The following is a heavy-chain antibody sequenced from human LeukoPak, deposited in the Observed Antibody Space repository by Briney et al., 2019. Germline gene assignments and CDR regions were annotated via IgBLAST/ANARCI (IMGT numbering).Heavy chain of an antibody. CDR2: FSISGSI. J-gene: IGHJ3*02. CDR1: VGSISSYS. D-gene: IGHD1-26*01. CDR3: ARGRWDLLLGAFDI. V-gene: IGHV4-4*09. Sequence: SETLSLTCTVSVGSISSYSLTWIRQPPGKALECIGYFSISGSIDYNPSLKSRVTISVDTSKNHFSLKLSSVTAADTAVYYCARGRWDLLLGAFDIWGQGTMVTVSS.